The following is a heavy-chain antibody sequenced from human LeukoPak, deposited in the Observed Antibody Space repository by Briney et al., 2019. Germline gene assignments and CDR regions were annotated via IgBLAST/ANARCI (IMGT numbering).Heavy chain of an antibody. CDR2: ISYDGSNK. Sequence: GGSLRLSCAASGFTFSTYAIHWVRQAPGKGLEWVAVISYDGSNKYYADSVKGRFTISRDKSKNTLYLQMNSLRAEDTAVYYCARDSYSSSWAGRIYYFDYWGQGTLVTVSS. V-gene: IGHV3-30*04. CDR1: GFTFSTYA. J-gene: IGHJ4*02. D-gene: IGHD6-13*01. CDR3: ARDSYSSSWAGRIYYFDY.